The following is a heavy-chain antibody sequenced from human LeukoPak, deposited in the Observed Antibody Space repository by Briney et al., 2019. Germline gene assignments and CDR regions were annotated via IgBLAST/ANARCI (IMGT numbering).Heavy chain of an antibody. Sequence: GGSLRLSCAASGFTFSSYGMHWVRQAPGKGPEWVAVISYDGSNKYYADSVKGRFTISRDNSKNTLYLQMNSLRAEDTAVYYCARDRTRYSGYLIDYWGQGTLVTVSS. D-gene: IGHD5-12*01. CDR1: GFTFSSYG. CDR2: ISYDGSNK. J-gene: IGHJ4*02. V-gene: IGHV3-30*03. CDR3: ARDRTRYSGYLIDY.